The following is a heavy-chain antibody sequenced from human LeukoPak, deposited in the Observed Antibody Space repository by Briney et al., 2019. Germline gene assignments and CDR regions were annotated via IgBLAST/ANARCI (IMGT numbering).Heavy chain of an antibody. Sequence: SETLSLTCTVSGGSISSYYWSWIRQPAGKGLEWIGSIYYIGSTYYNPSLKSRVTRSVDTSKKQFSLKLSSVTAADTAVYYCASSLETYYDILTGYYGTLFDYWGQGTLVTVSS. CDR2: IYYIGST. CDR3: ASSLETYYDILTGYYGTLFDY. J-gene: IGHJ4*02. CDR1: GGSISSYY. V-gene: IGHV4-59*05. D-gene: IGHD3-9*01.